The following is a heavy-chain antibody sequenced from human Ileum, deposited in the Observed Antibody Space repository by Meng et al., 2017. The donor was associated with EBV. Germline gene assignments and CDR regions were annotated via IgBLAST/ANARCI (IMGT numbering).Heavy chain of an antibody. V-gene: IGHV4-28*01. CDR1: GYSISTTNW. D-gene: IGHD1-26*01. J-gene: IGHJ4*02. CDR3: ARNSESGSYIDY. Sequence: QVRLQWSGPGLVKPSDTLSLTCAVSGYSISTTNWWGWIRQPPGKGLEWIGHIYYSGTTYNNPSLKSRVTMSIDPSKNQFSLKLSSVTAVDTAVYYCARNSESGSYIDYWGLGTLVTVSS. CDR2: IYYSGTT.